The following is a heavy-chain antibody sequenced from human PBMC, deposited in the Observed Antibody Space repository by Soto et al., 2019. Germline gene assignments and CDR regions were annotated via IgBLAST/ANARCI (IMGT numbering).Heavy chain of an antibody. CDR3: AINRRWELLRNQH. CDR1: GYTFTSYD. CDR2: MNPNSGNT. J-gene: IGHJ1*01. D-gene: IGHD1-26*01. Sequence: ASVKVSCKASGYTFTSYDINWVRQATGQGLEWMGWMNPNSGNTGYAQKFQGRVTMTRNTSISTAYMELSSLRSEDTAVYYCAINRRWELLRNQHWGQGTLVNVSS. V-gene: IGHV1-8*01.